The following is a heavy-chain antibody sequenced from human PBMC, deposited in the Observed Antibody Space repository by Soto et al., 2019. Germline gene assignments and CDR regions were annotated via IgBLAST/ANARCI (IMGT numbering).Heavy chain of an antibody. CDR1: TSTFSRYW. Sequence: GESLKISCAVSTSTFSRYWVTWVRQAPGKGLEWVANMSPDGSEKYYVESVSGRFTISRDNAKNLLYLQMNFLRAEDTAVYYCATREGWGSSPEYYYYYYGMDVWGQGTTVTVSS. CDR2: MSPDGSEK. CDR3: ATREGWGSSPEYYYYYYGMDV. V-gene: IGHV3-7*05. D-gene: IGHD6-6*01. J-gene: IGHJ6*02.